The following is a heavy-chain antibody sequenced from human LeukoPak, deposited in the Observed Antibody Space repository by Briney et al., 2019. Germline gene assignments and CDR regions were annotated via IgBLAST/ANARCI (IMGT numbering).Heavy chain of an antibody. CDR2: ISGSSGST. Sequence: GGSLRLSCEASGFTFNSYSMNWVRQAPGKGLEWISCISGSSGSTYYTDPVKGRFTISRDNAKNSLYLQMNSLRAEDTAFYYCARDLSVTSLYIDAFDVWGQGTLVTVSS. D-gene: IGHD4-17*01. CDR1: GFTFNSYS. J-gene: IGHJ3*01. CDR3: ARDLSVTSLYIDAFDV. V-gene: IGHV3-48*01.